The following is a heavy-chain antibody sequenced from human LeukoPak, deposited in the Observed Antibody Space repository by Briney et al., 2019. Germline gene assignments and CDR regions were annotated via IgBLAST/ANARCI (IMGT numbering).Heavy chain of an antibody. J-gene: IGHJ4*02. CDR2: VSDSRDV. V-gene: IGHV3-48*02. Sequence: GGSLRLSCAASGFTFSTYTMNWVRQAPGKGLEWVSTVSDSRDVHYSDSVKGRFTISRDNARNSLYLQMNSLRDEDTAVYYCTKDGLHTAHFDYWGQGTLVTVSS. CDR3: TKDGLHTAHFDY. CDR1: GFTFSTYT. D-gene: IGHD5-18*01.